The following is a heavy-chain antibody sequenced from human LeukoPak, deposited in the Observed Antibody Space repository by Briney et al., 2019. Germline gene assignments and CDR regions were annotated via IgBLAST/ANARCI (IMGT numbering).Heavy chain of an antibody. CDR3: VRGDYHDSRGSSPFLAY. Sequence: GGSLRLSCAASGFTFSEHYIDWVRQAPGKGLEWVGRSRNRVNSYTTEYAASVKGRFTTSRDDSQKSLYLQMTSLKTDDTAVYYCVRGDYHDSRGSSPFLAYWGQGTLVTVSS. CDR1: GFTFSEHY. J-gene: IGHJ4*02. CDR2: SRNRVNSYTT. D-gene: IGHD3-22*01. V-gene: IGHV3-72*01.